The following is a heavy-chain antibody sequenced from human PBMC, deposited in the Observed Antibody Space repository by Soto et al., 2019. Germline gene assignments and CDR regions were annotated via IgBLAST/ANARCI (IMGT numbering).Heavy chain of an antibody. V-gene: IGHV1-46*01. CDR3: ARGYCSSTSCQYYFDF. Sequence: ASVKGYCKTSGYTFTSYYIHWVRQAPGQGLEWMGLINPSGGTTVDPQKFQGRVTITRDTSASTAYMELTSLGSEDTAVYHCARGYCSSTSCQYYFDFWGQGTLVTVAS. D-gene: IGHD2-2*01. CDR1: GYTFTSYY. CDR2: INPSGGTT. J-gene: IGHJ4*02.